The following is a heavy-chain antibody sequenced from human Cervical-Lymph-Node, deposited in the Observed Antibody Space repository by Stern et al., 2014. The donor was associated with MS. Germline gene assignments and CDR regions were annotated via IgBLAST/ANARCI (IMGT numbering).Heavy chain of an antibody. CDR1: GFTFSSYS. CDR3: ARVGVDRGWYY. J-gene: IGHJ4*02. Sequence: EVQLVESGGDLVQPGGSLRLSCEASGFTFSSYSINWVRQAPGKGLEWVSYISSSGSTIHYADFVKGRFTISRDNAKNVLDLQLSSLTAEDTAVYYCARVGVDRGWYYWGQGTLVTVSS. D-gene: IGHD6-19*01. CDR2: ISSSGSTI. V-gene: IGHV3-48*01.